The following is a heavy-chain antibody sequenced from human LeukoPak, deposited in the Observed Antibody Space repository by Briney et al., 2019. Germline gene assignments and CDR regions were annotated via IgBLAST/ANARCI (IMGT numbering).Heavy chain of an antibody. Sequence: GGSLRLSCAASGFTFSDYYMSWIRQAPGKGLEWVSYISSSGSTIYYADSVKGRFTISRDNAKNSLYLQMSSLRPEDTAVYYCATYTHWVAGDVWGQGTTVTVSS. CDR3: ATYTHWVAGDV. CDR2: ISSSGSTI. J-gene: IGHJ6*02. CDR1: GFTFSDYY. V-gene: IGHV3-11*04. D-gene: IGHD3-16*01.